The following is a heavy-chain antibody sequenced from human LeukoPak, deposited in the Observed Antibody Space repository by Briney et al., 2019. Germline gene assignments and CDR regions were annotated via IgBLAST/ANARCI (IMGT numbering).Heavy chain of an antibody. V-gene: IGHV4-34*01. CDR2: INHSGST. J-gene: IGHJ4*02. CDR3: AREARETTYRIDY. Sequence: SETLSLTCAVVGGSISHYYWNWIRQPPGKGLEWIGKINHSGSTNYNPSLKSRVTISVDTSKNQFSLSLSYVTAADTDVNVCAREARETTYRIDYWGRGTLVTVSS. D-gene: IGHD4-11*01. CDR1: GGSISHYY.